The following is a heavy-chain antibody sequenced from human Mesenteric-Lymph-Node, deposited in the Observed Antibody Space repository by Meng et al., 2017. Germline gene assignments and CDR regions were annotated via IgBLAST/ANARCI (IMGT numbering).Heavy chain of an antibody. J-gene: IGHJ5*02. V-gene: IGHV4-34*02. D-gene: IGHD3-10*01. CDR2: INHSGHT. CDR1: GESFNDYC. CDR3: AKTGHRFDL. Sequence: QLQLLQCGAGLFCPFVAPSLTCAVIGESFNDYCWRWIRQPPGKGLEWIGEINHSGHTNSNPSLKSRVTILVDTSKNQFSLRLTSVTAADTAVYYCAKTGHRFDLWSQGTLVTFYS.